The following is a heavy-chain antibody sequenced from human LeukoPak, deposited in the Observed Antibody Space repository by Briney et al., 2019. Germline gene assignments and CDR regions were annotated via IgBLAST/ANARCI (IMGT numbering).Heavy chain of an antibody. CDR3: ASVLLWFGELLGDY. D-gene: IGHD3-10*01. J-gene: IGHJ4*02. CDR2: ISSSSSTI. V-gene: IGHV3-48*04. Sequence: GGSLRLSCAASGFTFSSYSMNWVRQAPGKGLEWVSYISSSSSTIYCADSVKGRFTISRDNAKNSLYLQMNSLRAEDTAVYYCASVLLWFGELLGDYWGQGTLVTVSS. CDR1: GFTFSSYS.